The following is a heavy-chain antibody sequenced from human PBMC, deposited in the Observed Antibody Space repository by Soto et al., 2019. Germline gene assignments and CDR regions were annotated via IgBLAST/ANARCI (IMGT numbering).Heavy chain of an antibody. CDR3: RSVAGTNGMDV. CDR1: GFTFSSYG. CDR2: ISYDGSNK. Sequence: QVQLVESGGGVVQPGRSLRLSCAASGFTFSSYGMHWVRQAPGKGLEWVAVISYDGSNKYYADSVKGRFTISRDNSKNTLYLQMNSLRAEDTAVYYCRSVAGTNGMDVGGQGTTVTVSS. V-gene: IGHV3-30*03. J-gene: IGHJ6*02. D-gene: IGHD6-19*01.